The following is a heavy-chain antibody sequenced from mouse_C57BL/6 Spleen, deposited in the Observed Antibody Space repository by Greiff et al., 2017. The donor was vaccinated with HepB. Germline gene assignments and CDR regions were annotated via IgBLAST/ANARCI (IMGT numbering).Heavy chain of an antibody. CDR1: GFTFSDYG. J-gene: IGHJ3*01. Sequence: EVKLQESGGGLVKPGGSLKLSCAASGFTFSDYGMHWVRQAPEKGLEWVAYISSGSSTIYYADTVKGRFTISRDNAKNTLFLQMTSLRSEDTAMYYCAIYDGYSWFAYWGQGTLVTVSA. CDR3: AIYDGYSWFAY. CDR2: ISSGSSTI. D-gene: IGHD2-3*01. V-gene: IGHV5-17*01.